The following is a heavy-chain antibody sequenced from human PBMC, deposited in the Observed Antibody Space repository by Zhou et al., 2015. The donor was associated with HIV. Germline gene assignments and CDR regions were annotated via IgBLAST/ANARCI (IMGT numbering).Heavy chain of an antibody. CDR2: IIPIFGTA. D-gene: IGHD3-10*01. J-gene: IGHJ4*02. V-gene: IGHV1-69*12. CDR3: ARDRDYYGSGSYHGKFDY. Sequence: QVQLVQSGAEVKKPGSSVKVSCKASGGTFSSYAISWVRQAPGQGLEWMGGIIPIFGTANYAQKFQGRVTITADESTSTAYMELSSLRSEDTAVYYCARDRDYYGSGSYHGKFDYWGQGTLVTVSS. CDR1: GGTFSSYA.